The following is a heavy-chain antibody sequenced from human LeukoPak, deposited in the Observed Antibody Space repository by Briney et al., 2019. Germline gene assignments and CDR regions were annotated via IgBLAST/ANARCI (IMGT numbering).Heavy chain of an antibody. V-gene: IGHV3-30-3*01. CDR1: GFPFSTYA. D-gene: IGHD4-17*01. CDR2: ISYDGSKE. CDR3: ARVGTVTLAYYYYYYMDV. J-gene: IGHJ6*03. Sequence: GGSLRLSCAASGFPFSTYAMHWVRQAPGKGLEWVAVISYDGSKEYYPDSVKGRFTISRDNSKNTLFLQMNSLRTEDTAVYYCARVGTVTLAYYYYYYMDVWGKGTTVTVSS.